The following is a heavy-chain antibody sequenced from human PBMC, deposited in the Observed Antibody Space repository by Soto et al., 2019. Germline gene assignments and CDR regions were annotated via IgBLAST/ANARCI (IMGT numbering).Heavy chain of an antibody. CDR1: SGTLSNFY. J-gene: IGHJ4*02. CDR3: TRSRTTGWFSPVDS. Sequence: VQLQESGPGLVKPSETLSLTCTVSSGTLSNFYWSWVRQPPGKGLEWIGYIHYRGTTNYNPSLKSRVIMSDDTTKNQFSLTLNSVTAADTAVYYCTRSRTTGWFSPVDSWGEGIPVTVSS. CDR2: IHYRGTT. V-gene: IGHV4-59*01. D-gene: IGHD6-19*01.